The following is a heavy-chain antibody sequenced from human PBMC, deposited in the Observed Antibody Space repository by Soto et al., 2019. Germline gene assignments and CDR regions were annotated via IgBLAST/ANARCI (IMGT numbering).Heavy chain of an antibody. Sequence: ASVKVSCKASGYIYTDFYVHWVRRAPGQGLEWMGWINPNSGGTSYAQRFQGRVSMTRDTSITTAYVELSRLGSDDTAIYYCTKGEPRYYYGSGSRGPSADSWGQGTLVTVSS. CDR1: GYIYTDFY. J-gene: IGHJ5*02. D-gene: IGHD3-10*01. CDR2: INPNSGGT. V-gene: IGHV1-2*02. CDR3: TKGEPRYYYGSGSRGPSADS.